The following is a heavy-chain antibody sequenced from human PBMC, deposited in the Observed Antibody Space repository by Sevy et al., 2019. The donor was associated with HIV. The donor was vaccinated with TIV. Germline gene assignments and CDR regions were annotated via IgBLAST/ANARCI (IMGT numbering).Heavy chain of an antibody. J-gene: IGHJ4*02. CDR3: AILRTFGGVPPFDY. CDR1: GFTFSSYG. D-gene: IGHD3-16*01. V-gene: IGHV3-30*03. Sequence: GGSLRLSCAASGFTFSSYGMHWVRQAPGKGLEWVAVISYDGSNKYYADSVKGRFTISRDNSMNTLYLQMNSLRAEDTAVYYCAILRTFGGVPPFDYWGQGTLVTVSS. CDR2: ISYDGSNK.